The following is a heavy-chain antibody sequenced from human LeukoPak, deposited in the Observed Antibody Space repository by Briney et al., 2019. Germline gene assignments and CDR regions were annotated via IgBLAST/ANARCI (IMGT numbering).Heavy chain of an antibody. CDR3: ARSYDSSGYYTTWDYYMDV. J-gene: IGHJ6*03. CDR2: MKPNSGNT. V-gene: IGHV1-8*01. Sequence: ASVKVSCKASGYTFTSYDIYWVRQATGQGLEWMGEMKPNSGNTCYAQNYEGRVTMTRNTSISTAYMELSSLRSEDTAVYYCARSYDSSGYYTTWDYYMDVWGKGTTVTVSS. CDR1: GYTFTSYD. D-gene: IGHD3-22*01.